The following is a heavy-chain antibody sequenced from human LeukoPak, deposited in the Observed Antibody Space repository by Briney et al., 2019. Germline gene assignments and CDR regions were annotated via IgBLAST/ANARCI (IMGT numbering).Heavy chain of an antibody. CDR3: ARGTPERGSENYFMGYYYMDV. CDR1: GYTFTSYD. J-gene: IGHJ6*03. CDR2: MNPNSGNT. Sequence: ASVKVSCKASGYTFTSYDINWVRQATGQGLEWMGWMNPNSGNTGYAQKFQGRVTITRNTSISTAYMELSSLRSEDTAVYYCARGTPERGSENYFMGYYYMDVWGKGTTVTISS. D-gene: IGHD3-10*01. V-gene: IGHV1-8*03.